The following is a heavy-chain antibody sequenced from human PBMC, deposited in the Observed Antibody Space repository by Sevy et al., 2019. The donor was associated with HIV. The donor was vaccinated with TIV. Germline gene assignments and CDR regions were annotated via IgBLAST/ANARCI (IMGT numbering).Heavy chain of an antibody. CDR1: GFTFSSYG. D-gene: IGHD5-18*01. CDR2: IRYDGSNK. CDR3: AKDRGYSYGYSDY. Sequence: GGSLRLSCAASGFTFSSYGMHWVRQAPGKGLEWVAFIRYDGSNKYYADSVKGRFTISGDNSKNTLYLQMNSLRAEDTAVYYCAKDRGYSYGYSDYWGQGTLVTVSS. J-gene: IGHJ4*02. V-gene: IGHV3-30*02.